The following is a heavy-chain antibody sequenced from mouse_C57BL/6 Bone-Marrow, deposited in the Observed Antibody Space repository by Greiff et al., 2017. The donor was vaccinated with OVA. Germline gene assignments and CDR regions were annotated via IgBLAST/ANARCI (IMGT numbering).Heavy chain of an antibody. CDR2: INYDGSST. Sequence: EVKLVESEGGLVQPGRSMKLSCTASGFTFSDYYMAWVRQVPEKGLEWVANINYDGSSTYYLDSLKSRFIISRDNAKNILYLQMSSLKSEDTATYYCARRGLYYYGSSYWYFDVWGTGTTVTVSS. CDR1: GFTFSDYY. D-gene: IGHD1-1*01. CDR3: ARRGLYYYGSSYWYFDV. J-gene: IGHJ1*03. V-gene: IGHV5-16*01.